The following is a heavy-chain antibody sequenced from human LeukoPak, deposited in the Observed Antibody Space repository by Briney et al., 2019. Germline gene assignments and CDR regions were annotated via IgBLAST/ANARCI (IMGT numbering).Heavy chain of an antibody. J-gene: IGHJ4*02. V-gene: IGHV3-15*01. CDR1: GFTFSNAW. Sequence: PGGSLRLSCVASGFTFSNAWMYWVREGPGKGLEWVGRIKSKTAGGTTDYAAPVKGRFTISRDDSKDTLYMQMNSLKTEDTAVYYCTDWQNYWGQGTLVTASS. CDR3: TDWQNY. D-gene: IGHD2-21*01. CDR2: IKSKTAGGTT.